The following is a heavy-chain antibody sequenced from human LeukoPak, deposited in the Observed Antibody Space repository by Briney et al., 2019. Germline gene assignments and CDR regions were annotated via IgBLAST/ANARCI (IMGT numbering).Heavy chain of an antibody. Sequence: PGGSLRLSCAASGFTFSSYSMNWVRQAPGKGLEWVSSISSNSSYIYYADSVKGRFTISRDNAKNSLYLQMNSLRAEDTAVYYCARDWAVAGKGYYFDYWGQGTLVTVSS. CDR1: GFTFSSYS. V-gene: IGHV3-21*01. CDR2: ISSNSSYI. CDR3: ARDWAVAGKGYYFDY. D-gene: IGHD6-19*01. J-gene: IGHJ4*02.